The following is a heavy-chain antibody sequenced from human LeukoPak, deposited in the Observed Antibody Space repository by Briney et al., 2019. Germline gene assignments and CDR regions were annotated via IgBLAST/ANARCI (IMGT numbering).Heavy chain of an antibody. Sequence: GGSLRLSCAASGFTFDDYAMHWVRQAPGKGLEWVSLISWAGGSTYYADSVKGRFTISRDNSKNSLYLQMNSLRAEDTALYYCAKDGSGSSSPPSYYYYYMDVWGKGTTVTVSS. CDR1: GFTFDDYA. J-gene: IGHJ6*03. CDR2: ISWAGGST. CDR3: AKDGSGSSSPPSYYYYYMDV. V-gene: IGHV3-43D*03. D-gene: IGHD6-6*01.